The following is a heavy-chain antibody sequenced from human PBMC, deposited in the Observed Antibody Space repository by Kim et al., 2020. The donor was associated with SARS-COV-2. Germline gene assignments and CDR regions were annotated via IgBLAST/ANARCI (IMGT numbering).Heavy chain of an antibody. J-gene: IGHJ4*02. Sequence: SVKVSCKASGGTFSSYAISWVRQAPGQGLEWMGGIIPIFGTANYAQKFQGRVTITADESTSTAYMELSSLRSEDTAVYYCASRADYGDYTFHPLPAYWGQGTLVTVSS. CDR1: GGTFSSYA. V-gene: IGHV1-69*13. D-gene: IGHD4-17*01. CDR2: IIPIFGTA. CDR3: ASRADYGDYTFHPLPAY.